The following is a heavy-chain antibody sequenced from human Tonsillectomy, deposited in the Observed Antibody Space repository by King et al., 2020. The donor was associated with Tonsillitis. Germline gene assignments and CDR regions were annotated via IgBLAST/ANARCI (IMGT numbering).Heavy chain of an antibody. CDR1: GGSISSSSYY. Sequence: QLQESGPGLVKPSETLSLTCTVSGGSISSSSYYWGWIRQPPGKGLEWIGSIYYSGSTYYNPSLKSRVTISVDTSKNPFSLKLSSVTAADTAVYYCASSTCGGDCYTEPNWFDPWGQGTLVTVSS. CDR2: IYYSGST. J-gene: IGHJ5*02. CDR3: ASSTCGGDCYTEPNWFDP. D-gene: IGHD2-21*02. V-gene: IGHV4-39*01.